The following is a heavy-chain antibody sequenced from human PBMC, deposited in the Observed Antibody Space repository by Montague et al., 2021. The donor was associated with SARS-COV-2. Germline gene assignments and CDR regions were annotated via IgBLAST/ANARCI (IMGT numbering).Heavy chain of an antibody. CDR3: TKTGGIIAADT. Sequence: SLRLSCAASEFTFSNYVMNWVRQAPGKGLEWVSAITDSGGSTFYADYVKGRFTISKDNSKNTVYLHMNTLRAEDTAIYYCTKTGGIIAADTWGQGTLVTVSS. D-gene: IGHD6-13*01. J-gene: IGHJ4*02. CDR2: ITDSGGST. V-gene: IGHV3-23*01. CDR1: EFTFSNYV.